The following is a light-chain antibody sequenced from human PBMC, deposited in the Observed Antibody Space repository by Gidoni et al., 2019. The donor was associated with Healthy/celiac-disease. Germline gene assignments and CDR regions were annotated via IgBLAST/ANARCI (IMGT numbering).Light chain of an antibody. V-gene: IGKV1-9*01. CDR2: AAS. CDR1: QGISSY. CDR3: QQLNSYLTYT. Sequence: DIQLTQSPSFLSASVGDRVTITFRARQGISSYLAWYQQKPGKAPKLLIYAASTLQSGVPSRFSGSGSGTEFTLTISSLQPEDFATYYCQQLNSYLTYTFGQGIKLEIK. J-gene: IGKJ2*01.